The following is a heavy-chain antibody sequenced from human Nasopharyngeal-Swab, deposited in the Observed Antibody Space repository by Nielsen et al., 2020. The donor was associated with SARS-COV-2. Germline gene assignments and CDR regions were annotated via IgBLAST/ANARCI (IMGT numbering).Heavy chain of an antibody. CDR3: ANSDFWSGYYKPHYYYYGMDV. Sequence: WIRQPPGKGLEWVAVISYDGSNKYYADSVKGQFTISRDNSKNTLYLQMNSLRAEDTAVYYCANSDFWSGYYKPHYYYYGMDVWGQGTTDTVSS. V-gene: IGHV3-30*18. CDR2: ISYDGSNK. D-gene: IGHD3-3*01. J-gene: IGHJ6*02.